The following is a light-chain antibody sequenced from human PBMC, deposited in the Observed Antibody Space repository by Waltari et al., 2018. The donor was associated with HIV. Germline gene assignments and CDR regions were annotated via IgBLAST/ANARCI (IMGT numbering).Light chain of an antibody. CDR3: QQYGSTPNT. Sequence: EIVLTQSPDTLSLSPGERATLSCRASESFSSSHLAWLQQKPGQAPRLVIYATSNSATGIPDRFSGSMSGTDFTLTISGLEPEDSAVFYCQQYGSTPNTFGQGTRLEI. J-gene: IGKJ2*01. V-gene: IGKV3-20*01. CDR1: ESFSSSH. CDR2: ATS.